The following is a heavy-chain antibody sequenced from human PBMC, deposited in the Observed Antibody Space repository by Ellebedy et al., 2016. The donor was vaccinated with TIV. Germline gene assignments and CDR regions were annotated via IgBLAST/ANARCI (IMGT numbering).Heavy chain of an antibody. CDR3: ARDQPYYDSSGYDY. Sequence: GESLKISXAAPGFTFSSYGMHWVRQAPGKGLEWVAVIWYDGSNKYYADSVKGRFTISRDNSKNTLYLQMNSLRAEDTAVYYCARDQPYYDSSGYDYWGQGTLVTVSS. CDR2: IWYDGSNK. CDR1: GFTFSSYG. D-gene: IGHD3-22*01. J-gene: IGHJ4*02. V-gene: IGHV3-33*01.